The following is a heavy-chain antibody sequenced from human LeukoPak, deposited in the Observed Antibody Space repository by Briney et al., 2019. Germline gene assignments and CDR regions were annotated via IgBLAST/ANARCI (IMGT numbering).Heavy chain of an antibody. CDR1: GFTFSSYW. J-gene: IGHJ4*02. Sequence: HPGGSLRLSCAASGFTFSSYWMSWVRQAPGKGLEWVANIKQDGSEKYYVVSVKGRFTISRDSAKSSLYLQMNSLRAEDTAVYYCARVGVTRLRYYFDYWGQGTLVTVSS. CDR3: ARVGVTRLRYYFDY. V-gene: IGHV3-7*01. CDR2: IKQDGSEK. D-gene: IGHD3-16*01.